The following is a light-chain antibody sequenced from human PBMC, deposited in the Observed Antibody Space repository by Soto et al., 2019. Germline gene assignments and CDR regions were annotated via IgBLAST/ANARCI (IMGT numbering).Light chain of an antibody. Sequence: IQMTQSPPTLSASVGDTVTLTCRSSQMIARWLAWYQQKPGTAPRLIIYDATSLQSGVPPRFSATASETDFTLTISSLHPDDFATYYCQHYNSYSEAFGQGTKVELK. CDR2: DAT. J-gene: IGKJ1*01. V-gene: IGKV1-5*01. CDR1: QMIARW. CDR3: QHYNSYSEA.